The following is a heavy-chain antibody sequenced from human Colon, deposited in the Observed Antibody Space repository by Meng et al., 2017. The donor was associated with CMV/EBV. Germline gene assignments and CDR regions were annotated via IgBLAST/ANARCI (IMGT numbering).Heavy chain of an antibody. D-gene: IGHD6-6*01. CDR2: IYYSGNT. CDR3: SRSYGSSSFDY. V-gene: IGHV4-61*01. CDR1: GGSVSSGSYY. J-gene: IGHJ4*02. Sequence: GSLRLSCTVSGGSVSSGSYYWSWIRQPPGKGLEWIGCIYYSGNTNYNPSLTSRVIISVDTSKNQFSLQLTSVTAADTAVYYCSRSYGSSSFDYWGQGTLVTVSS.